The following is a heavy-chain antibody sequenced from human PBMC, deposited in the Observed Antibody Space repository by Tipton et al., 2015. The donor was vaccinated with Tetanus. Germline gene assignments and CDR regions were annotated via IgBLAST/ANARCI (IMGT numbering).Heavy chain of an antibody. D-gene: IGHD4-11*01. CDR2: MNPNSGNG. CDR1: GYTFGSFD. J-gene: IGHJ1*01. Sequence: QVQLVQSGAEVKQPGASVKVSCKTSGYTFGSFDINWVRQAPGQGLEWMGWMNPNSGNGGYGQKFQGRLTMTRNTSTGAAYMELSSLTSADTAVYYCARGFAVTKGLDVWGQGTLVTVSS. V-gene: IGHV1-8*01. CDR3: ARGFAVTKGLDV.